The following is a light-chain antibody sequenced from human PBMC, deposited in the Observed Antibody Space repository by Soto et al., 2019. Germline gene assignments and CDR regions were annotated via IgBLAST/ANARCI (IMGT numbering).Light chain of an antibody. CDR1: SGHNTYA. V-gene: IGLV4-69*01. J-gene: IGLJ2*01. CDR2: VNSDGSH. CDR3: QTWGTGVI. Sequence: QPVLTQSPSASASLGASVTLTCTLSSGHNTYAIAWLQQQPDKGPRYLMTVNSDGSHTKGAGIPDRFSGSTSGTERYLTISSLQSEDEAAYHCQTWGTGVIFGGGTKLTVL.